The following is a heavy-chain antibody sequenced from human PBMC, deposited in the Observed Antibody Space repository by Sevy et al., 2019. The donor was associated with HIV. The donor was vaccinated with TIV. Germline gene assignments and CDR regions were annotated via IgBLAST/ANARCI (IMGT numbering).Heavy chain of an antibody. D-gene: IGHD1-20*01. CDR2: IRYDGSNK. J-gene: IGHJ4*02. V-gene: IGHV3-30*02. CDR3: AKDQGYNWNTAGFFDY. CDR1: AFSFSTNG. Sequence: GGSLRLSCAASAFSFSTNGMHWVRQAPGKGLEWVAFIRYDGSNKFYTDSVKGRFTISRDNSKNTLYLQMNSLTTEDTAVYYCAKDQGYNWNTAGFFDYWGQGTLVTVSS.